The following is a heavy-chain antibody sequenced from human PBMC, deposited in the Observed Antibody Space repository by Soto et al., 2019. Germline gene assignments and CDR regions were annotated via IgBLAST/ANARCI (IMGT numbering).Heavy chain of an antibody. CDR1: GFTFSSYG. V-gene: IGHV3-30*03. D-gene: IGHD2-15*01. Sequence: GGSLRLSCAASGFTFSSYGMHWVRQAPGKGLEWVAVISYDGSNKYYADSVKGRFTISRDNSKNTLYLQMNSLRAEDTAVYYCARLVADYYYGMDVWGQGTTVTV. J-gene: IGHJ6*02. CDR2: ISYDGSNK. CDR3: ARLVADYYYGMDV.